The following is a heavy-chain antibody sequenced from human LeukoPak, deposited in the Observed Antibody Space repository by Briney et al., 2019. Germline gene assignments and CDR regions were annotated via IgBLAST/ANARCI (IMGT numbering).Heavy chain of an antibody. Sequence: GGSLRLSCAASGFTFSGSAMHWVRQASGRGLEWVGRIRSKANSYATAYAASVKGRFTISRDDSKNTAYLQMNSLKTEDTAVYYCTRLGYSDYYYYMDVWGKGTTVTVSS. V-gene: IGHV3-73*01. CDR2: IRSKANSYAT. CDR1: GFTFSGSA. J-gene: IGHJ6*03. D-gene: IGHD2-15*01. CDR3: TRLGYSDYYYYMDV.